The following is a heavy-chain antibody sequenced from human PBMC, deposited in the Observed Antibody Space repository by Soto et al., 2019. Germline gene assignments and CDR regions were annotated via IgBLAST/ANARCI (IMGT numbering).Heavy chain of an antibody. V-gene: IGHV3-30*18. J-gene: IGHJ6*02. CDR2: ISYDEIDK. D-gene: IGHD2-2*01. Sequence: SLGHSCEASGVTFTSHAMHWVRQTPGKGLEWVAAISYDEIDKKYASSVKGRLTVSRDNVKNTLSLQMNSLRPEDTAVYYCAKDSGYQLPDNYFYYGLDVWGHGTTVTVSS. CDR1: GVTFTSHA. CDR3: AKDSGYQLPDNYFYYGLDV.